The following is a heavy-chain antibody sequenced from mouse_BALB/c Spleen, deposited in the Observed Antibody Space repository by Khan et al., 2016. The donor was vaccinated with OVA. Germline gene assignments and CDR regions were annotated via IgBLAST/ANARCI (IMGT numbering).Heavy chain of an antibody. J-gene: IGHJ4*01. CDR2: IYPSDSYT. V-gene: IGHV1-69*02. CDR1: DYTFTNYW. CDR3: SREVRLHYYAMDY. Sequence: QVQLQQPGAELVRPGASVKLSCKAFDYTFTNYWINWVKQRPGQGLEWIGNIYPSDSYTNYNQNFKDKATLTVDKSSSTAYMQLSSPTSEDSAVYYCSREVRLHYYAMDYWGQGTSVTVSS.